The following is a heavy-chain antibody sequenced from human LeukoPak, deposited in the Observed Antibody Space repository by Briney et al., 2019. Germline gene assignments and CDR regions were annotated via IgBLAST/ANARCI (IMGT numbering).Heavy chain of an antibody. Sequence: PSETLSLTCTVSGGSISSYYWSWIRQPPGKGLEWIGYIYYSGSTNYNPSLKSRVTISVDTSKNQFSLKLSSVTAADTAVYYCARDRTLYGDSFDYWGQGTLVTVSS. J-gene: IGHJ4*02. CDR1: GGSISSYY. V-gene: IGHV4-59*12. CDR3: ARDRTLYGDSFDY. CDR2: IYYSGST. D-gene: IGHD4-17*01.